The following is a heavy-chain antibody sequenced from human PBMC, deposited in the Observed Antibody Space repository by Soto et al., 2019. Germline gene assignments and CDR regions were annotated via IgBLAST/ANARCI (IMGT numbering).Heavy chain of an antibody. V-gene: IGHV1-8*01. CDR2: MNPNSGNT. Sequence: ASVKVSCKASGYTFTSYDINWVRQATGQGLEWMGWMNPNSGNTGYAQKFQGRVTMTRNTSISTAYMELSSLRSEDTAVYYCAMGYSSSWYSDLTYYYYGMDVWGQGTTVTV. CDR1: GYTFTSYD. J-gene: IGHJ6*02. CDR3: AMGYSSSWYSDLTYYYYGMDV. D-gene: IGHD6-13*01.